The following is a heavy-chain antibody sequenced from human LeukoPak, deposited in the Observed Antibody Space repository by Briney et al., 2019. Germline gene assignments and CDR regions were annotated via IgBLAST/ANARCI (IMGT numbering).Heavy chain of an antibody. V-gene: IGHV3-30*18. J-gene: IGHJ4*02. Sequence: PGGSLRLSCALSGFTFSNDTMQSGRQAPGQGLEWVAFMSYDGSDKYYADSVKGRFTISRDNSKSTLYLQMNSLRAEDTAVYYCSKEVPGSYSPCDYWGQGTLVTVSS. CDR2: MSYDGSDK. D-gene: IGHD3-10*01. CDR1: GFTFSNDT. CDR3: SKEVPGSYSPCDY.